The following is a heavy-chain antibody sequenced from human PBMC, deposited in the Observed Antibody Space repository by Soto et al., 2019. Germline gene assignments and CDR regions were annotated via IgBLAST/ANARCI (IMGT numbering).Heavy chain of an antibody. J-gene: IGHJ4*02. CDR3: ARGGRQQLVNGYYFDY. CDR1: GFTFSSYA. CDR2: ISSNGGST. V-gene: IGHV3-64*01. Sequence: EVQLVESGGGLVQPGGSLRLSCAASGFTFSSYAMHWVRQAPGKGLEYVSAISSNGGSTYYANSVKGRFTISRDNSKNTLYLQMGSLRAEDMAVYYCARGGRQQLVNGYYFDYWGQGTLVTVSS. D-gene: IGHD6-13*01.